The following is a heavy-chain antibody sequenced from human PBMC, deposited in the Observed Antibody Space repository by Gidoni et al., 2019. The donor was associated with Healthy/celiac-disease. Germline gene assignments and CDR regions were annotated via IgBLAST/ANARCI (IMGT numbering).Heavy chain of an antibody. D-gene: IGHD3-10*01. Sequence: QVQLVQSGAEVKKPGSSVKVSCKASGGTFSSYAISWVRQAPGQGLEWMGRIIPILGIANYAQKFQGRVTITADKSTRTAYMELSSLRSEDTAVYYCARDAYYYGSGSYFSYYGMDVWGQGTTVTVSS. V-gene: IGHV1-69*04. CDR1: GGTFSSYA. J-gene: IGHJ6*02. CDR2: IIPILGIA. CDR3: ARDAYYYGSGSYFSYYGMDV.